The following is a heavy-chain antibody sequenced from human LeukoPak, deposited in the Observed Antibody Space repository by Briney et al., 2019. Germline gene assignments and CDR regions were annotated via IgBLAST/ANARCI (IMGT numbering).Heavy chain of an antibody. J-gene: IGHJ4*02. D-gene: IGHD3-22*01. Sequence: SETLSPTCAVYGGSFSGYYWSWIRQPPGKGLEWIGEINHSGSTNYNPSLKSRVTISVDTSKNQFSLKLSSVTAADTAVYYCARVYYYDSSGYFGYWGQGTLVTVSS. CDR1: GGSFSGYY. CDR2: INHSGST. CDR3: ARVYYYDSSGYFGY. V-gene: IGHV4-34*01.